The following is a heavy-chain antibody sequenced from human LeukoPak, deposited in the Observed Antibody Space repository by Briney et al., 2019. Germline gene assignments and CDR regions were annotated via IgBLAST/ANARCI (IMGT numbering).Heavy chain of an antibody. CDR1: GYTFTSYY. V-gene: IGHV1-46*01. CDR3: ARDPSLAGYFDY. Sequence: ASVKVSCKASGYTFTSYYMHWVRQAPGQGLEWMGIINPSGGSTSYAQKFQGRVTMTRDTSTSTVYMELSSLRSEDTSVYYCARDPSLAGYFDYWGQGTLVTVSS. J-gene: IGHJ4*02. CDR2: INPSGGST. D-gene: IGHD3-16*01.